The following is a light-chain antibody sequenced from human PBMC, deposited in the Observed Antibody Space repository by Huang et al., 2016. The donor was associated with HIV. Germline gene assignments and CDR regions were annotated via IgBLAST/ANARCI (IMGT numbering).Light chain of an antibody. CDR3: QQYSTFPMYT. Sequence: DIQMTQSPPTLSASVGDRVNINCRASQSVASWVDWYQQKPGKAPKLLIYQASLLDSGDPSRFSGSGSETEFTLTIADLQPDDSATYYCQQYSTFPMYTFAQGTKLEI. V-gene: IGKV1-5*03. J-gene: IGKJ2*01. CDR1: QSVASW. CDR2: QAS.